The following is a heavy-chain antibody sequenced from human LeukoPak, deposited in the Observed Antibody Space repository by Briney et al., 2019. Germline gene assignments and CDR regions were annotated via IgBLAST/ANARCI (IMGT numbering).Heavy chain of an antibody. CDR1: GGSFSGYY. J-gene: IGHJ4*02. Sequence: SETLSLTCAVYGGSFSGYYWSWIRQPPGKGLEWIGEINHSGSTNYNPSLKSRVTISVDTSKNQFSLKLSSVTAADTAVYYCARASGGDLRTLEYWGQGTLVTVSS. D-gene: IGHD4-17*01. CDR3: ARASGGDLRTLEY. V-gene: IGHV4-34*01. CDR2: INHSGST.